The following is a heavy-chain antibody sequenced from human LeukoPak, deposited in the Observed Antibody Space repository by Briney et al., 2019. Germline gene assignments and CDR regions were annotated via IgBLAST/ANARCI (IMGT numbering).Heavy chain of an antibody. D-gene: IGHD3-16*01. J-gene: IGHJ6*03. Sequence: GGSLRLSCAASGFTFTSYSMNWVRQAPGKGLEWVSYITTSSSTINYADSVKGRFTISRDNAKNSLYLQMNSLRAEDTAVYYCARGGIWGDYYYYMDVWGKGTTVTISS. V-gene: IGHV3-48*01. CDR3: ARGGIWGDYYYYMDV. CDR1: GFTFTSYS. CDR2: ITTSSSTI.